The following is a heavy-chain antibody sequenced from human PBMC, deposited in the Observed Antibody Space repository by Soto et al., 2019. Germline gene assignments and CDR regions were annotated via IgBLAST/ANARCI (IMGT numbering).Heavy chain of an antibody. CDR3: ARVGFGSGTFFGVVILSYNDSGMAV. CDR1: GFTFSSYA. Sequence: GGSLRLSCAASGFTFSSYAMHWVRQAPGKGLEWVAVISYDGSNKYYADSVKGRFTISRDNSKNTLYLQMKSLRAEDTVVYYCARVGFGSGTFFGVVILSYNDSGMAVWAQGTTVTVSS. V-gene: IGHV3-30-3*01. J-gene: IGHJ6*02. CDR2: ISYDGSNK. D-gene: IGHD3-3*01.